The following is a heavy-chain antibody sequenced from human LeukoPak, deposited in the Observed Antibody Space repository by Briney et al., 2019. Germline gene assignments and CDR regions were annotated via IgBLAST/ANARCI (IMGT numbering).Heavy chain of an antibody. CDR1: GGSISSGGYS. D-gene: IGHD3-10*01. Sequence: PSETLSLTCTVSGGSISSGGYSWSWIRQPPGKGLEWIEYIYHSGSTYYNPSLKSRVTISVDRSKNQFSLKLSSVTAADTAVYYCARTDTMVRAFDIWGQGTMVTVSS. V-gene: IGHV4-30-2*01. J-gene: IGHJ3*02. CDR2: IYHSGST. CDR3: ARTDTMVRAFDI.